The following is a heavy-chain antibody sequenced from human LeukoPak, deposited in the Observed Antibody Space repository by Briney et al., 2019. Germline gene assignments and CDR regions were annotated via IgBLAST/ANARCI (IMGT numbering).Heavy chain of an antibody. V-gene: IGHV1-2*02. J-gene: IGHJ6*03. D-gene: IGHD5-12*01. Sequence: ASVKVSCKASGYTFIGYYMHWVRQAPGQGLEWMGWVNPNSGGTNYAQKFQGRVTMTRDTSISTAYMELSGLRSDDTAVYYCARAPVSRYSGYDSYYYYYYMDVWGKGTTVTISS. CDR3: ARAPVSRYSGYDSYYYYYYMDV. CDR2: VNPNSGGT. CDR1: GYTFIGYY.